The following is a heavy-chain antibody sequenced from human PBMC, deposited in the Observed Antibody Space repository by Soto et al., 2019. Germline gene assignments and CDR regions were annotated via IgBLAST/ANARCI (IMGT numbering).Heavy chain of an antibody. V-gene: IGHV3-74*01. Sequence: EVQLVESGGGLVQPGGSLRLSCAASGFTFNSYWMHWVRQAPGKGLVWVSRINSDGSSRGYADSVEGRFTISRDNAKNTLYLEMNSLRGDDTAVYYCARESLRSLYCGGDCEWGMGFDFWGQGILVTVSS. J-gene: IGHJ4*02. CDR3: ARESLRSLYCGGDCEWGMGFDF. D-gene: IGHD2-21*02. CDR2: INSDGSSR. CDR1: GFTFNSYW.